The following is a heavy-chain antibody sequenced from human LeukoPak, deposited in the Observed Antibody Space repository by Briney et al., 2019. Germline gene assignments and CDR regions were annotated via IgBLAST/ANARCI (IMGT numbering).Heavy chain of an antibody. D-gene: IGHD2-2*01. J-gene: IGHJ5*02. CDR2: IIPIFGTA. CDR3: ARGMGVLVPAATWFDP. CDR1: GGTFSSYA. V-gene: IGHV1-69*13. Sequence: SVKVSCKASGGTFSSYAISWVRQAPGQGLEWMGGIIPIFGTANYAQKFQGRVTITADESTSTAYMELSSLRSEDTAVYYCARGMGVLVPAATWFDPWGQGTLVTVSS.